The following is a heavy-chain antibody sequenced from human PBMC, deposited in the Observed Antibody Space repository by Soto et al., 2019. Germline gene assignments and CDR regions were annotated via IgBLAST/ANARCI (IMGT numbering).Heavy chain of an antibody. J-gene: IGHJ5*02. D-gene: IGHD2-21*01. Sequence: ASVRVSCKASGYTFTNNDINWVRQATGQGPEWMGWINPKSGNTGYAHQFQGRVTMTWQTSTSTAYMELSGLRSEDTAVYYCARVVSGGHSASWAQGPPFTV. CDR3: ARVVSGGHSAS. CDR2: INPKSGNT. V-gene: IGHV1-8*01. CDR1: GYTFTNND.